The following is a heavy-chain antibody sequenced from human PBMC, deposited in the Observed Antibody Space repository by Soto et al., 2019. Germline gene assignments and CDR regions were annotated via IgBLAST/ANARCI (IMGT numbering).Heavy chain of an antibody. Sequence: EVQLVESGGGLVQPGRSLRLSCAASGFTVSSNYMSWVRQAPGKGLEWVSIIYSSGSTYYADSVKGRFIISRDNSRDTTHVQMNSLRTEYTAMYYCGRGDEIGAAGYFDYWGQGTLVTVSS. CDR1: GFTVSSNY. J-gene: IGHJ4*02. CDR2: IYSSGST. D-gene: IGHD6-13*01. CDR3: GRGDEIGAAGYFDY. V-gene: IGHV3-66*01.